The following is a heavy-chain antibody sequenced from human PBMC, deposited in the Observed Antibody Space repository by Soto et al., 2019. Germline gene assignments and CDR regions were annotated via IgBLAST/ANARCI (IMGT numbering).Heavy chain of an antibody. CDR3: ARDRGSSSPFDH. J-gene: IGHJ4*02. CDR1: GGSFSGYY. V-gene: IGHV4-34*01. CDR2: INHSGST. Sequence: QVQLQQWGAGLLKPSETLSLTCAVYGGSFSGYYWSWIRQPPGKGLEWIGEINHSGSTNYNPSLKSRVTISVDTSKNQFSLKLSSVTAADTAVYYCARDRGSSSPFDHWGQGTLVTVSS. D-gene: IGHD6-6*01.